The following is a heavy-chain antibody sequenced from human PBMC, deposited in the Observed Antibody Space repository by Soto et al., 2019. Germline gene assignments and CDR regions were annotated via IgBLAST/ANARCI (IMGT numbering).Heavy chain of an antibody. CDR3: ARGHPHRISPLHYYYYGMDV. V-gene: IGHV3-74*01. CDR2: INSDGSST. Sequence: PGGSLRLSCAASGFTFSSYWMHWVRQAPGKGLVWVSRINSDGSSTSYADSVKGRFTISRDNAKNTLYLQMKSLRAEDTAGYYYARGHPHRISPLHYYYYGMDVWGQGTTVTVSS. J-gene: IGHJ6*02. CDR1: GFTFSSYW.